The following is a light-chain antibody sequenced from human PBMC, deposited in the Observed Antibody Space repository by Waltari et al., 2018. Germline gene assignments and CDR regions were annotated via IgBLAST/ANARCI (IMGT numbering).Light chain of an antibody. CDR2: AAA. V-gene: IGKV1-39*01. CDR1: QNINKY. Sequence: DIQMTQFPSSLSAAVGDRVTITCRASQNINKYLNWYQHKPGKAPKLLIYAAASLRSGVPSRFSGSGSGTDFTLTIISLQPEDFATYYCQQSYSTPQSTFGQGTRLQIK. CDR3: QQSYSTPQST. J-gene: IGKJ5*01.